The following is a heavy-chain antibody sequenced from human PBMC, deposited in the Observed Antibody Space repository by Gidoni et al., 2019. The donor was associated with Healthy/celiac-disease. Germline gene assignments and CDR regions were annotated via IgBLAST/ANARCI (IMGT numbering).Heavy chain of an antibody. V-gene: IGHV1-3*01. CDR2: INAGNGNT. D-gene: IGHD6-19*01. Sequence: QVQLVQSGAEVKKPGASATVSCKASGYTFTNYAMHWVCQAPGQRIEWMGWINAGNGNTKYSQKFQGRVTITRDTSASTAYMELNSLRSEDTAVYYCARARVAVAGYFDYWGQGTLVTVSS. CDR1: GYTFTNYA. CDR3: ARARVAVAGYFDY. J-gene: IGHJ4*02.